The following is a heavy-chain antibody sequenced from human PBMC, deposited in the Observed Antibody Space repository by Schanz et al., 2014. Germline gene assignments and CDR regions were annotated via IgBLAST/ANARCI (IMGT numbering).Heavy chain of an antibody. D-gene: IGHD2-2*01. Sequence: EVQLVQSGGGLVQPGGSLRLSCAVSGFIVRSNYMTWVRQAPGKGLEWVSFVHPGGSTYYPDSVKGRFTISRDSSKNTLYLQMNSLRPEDTAVYYCARAGYDADNWFDPWGQGTLVTVSS. V-gene: IGHV3-66*01. CDR2: VHPGGST. J-gene: IGHJ5*02. CDR1: GFIVRSNY. CDR3: ARAGYDADNWFDP.